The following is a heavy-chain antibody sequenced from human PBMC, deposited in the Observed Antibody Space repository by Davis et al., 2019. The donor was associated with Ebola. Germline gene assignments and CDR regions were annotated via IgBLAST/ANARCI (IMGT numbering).Heavy chain of an antibody. CDR2: INTDNGDT. D-gene: IGHD1-26*01. CDR1: GYTFSTYA. J-gene: IGHJ6*03. Sequence: ASVKVSCKASGYTFSTYAIHWVRQAPGQGLEWMGWINTDNGDTKYSQKFQGRVTITSDTSANTVYMEFRSLTSEDTAVYYCAREVRAFVDYYFYYMDVWGKGTTVTVSS. V-gene: IGHV1-3*04. CDR3: AREVRAFVDYYFYYMDV.